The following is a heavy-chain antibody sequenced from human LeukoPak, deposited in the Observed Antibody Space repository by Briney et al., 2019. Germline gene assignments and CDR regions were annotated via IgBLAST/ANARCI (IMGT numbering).Heavy chain of an antibody. CDR1: VFTVSSNY. CDR3: AKSLRARGVPDYMDV. CDR2: IHKNAIT. Sequence: GSLRLSCAASVFTVSSNYMTFVRQAPGKGLEWVSVIHKNAITYYADTVKGRFTISRDNFKNTVYLQMNSLRAEDTAVYYCAKSLRARGVPDYMDVWGKGTTVTISS. J-gene: IGHJ6*03. D-gene: IGHD3-10*01. V-gene: IGHV3-53*01.